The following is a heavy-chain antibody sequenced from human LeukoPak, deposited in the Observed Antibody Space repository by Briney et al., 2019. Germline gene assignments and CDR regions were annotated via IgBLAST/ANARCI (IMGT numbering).Heavy chain of an antibody. CDR3: ARRASSWWFDY. CDR1: GYSFTSYW. CDR2: IYPGDSDT. J-gene: IGHJ4*02. D-gene: IGHD6-13*01. Sequence: GESLKISCKGSGYSFTSYWIGWVRQMPGKGLEWMGIIYPGDSDTRYSPSFQGHVTISADKSISTAYLQWSSLKASDTAMYFCARRASSWWFDYWGQGTLVTVSS. V-gene: IGHV5-51*03.